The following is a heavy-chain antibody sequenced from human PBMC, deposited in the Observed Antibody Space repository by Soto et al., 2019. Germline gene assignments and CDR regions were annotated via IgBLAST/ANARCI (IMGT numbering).Heavy chain of an antibody. V-gene: IGHV1-3*01. CDR3: ARDLTLLESTYDY. CDR1: GYTFTNFA. CDR2: IIPANGNT. Sequence: ASVKVSCKASGYTFTNFAMHWVRQAPGQRLEWMGWIIPANGNTKYSQKFQGRVTITRDTSTSTVYMELSSLTSEDTAVYYCARDLTLLESTYDYWGQGTLVTVSS. D-gene: IGHD2-2*01. J-gene: IGHJ4*02.